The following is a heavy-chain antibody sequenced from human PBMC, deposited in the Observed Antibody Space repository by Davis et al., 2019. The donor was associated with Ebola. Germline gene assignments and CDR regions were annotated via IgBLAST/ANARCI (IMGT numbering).Heavy chain of an antibody. CDR3: ARDSREYYYDSSGYNYYYGMDV. J-gene: IGHJ6*02. Sequence: AASVKVSCKASGYTFTSYGISWVRQAPGQGLEWMGWISAYNGNTNYAQKLQGRVTMTTDTSTSTAYMELRSLRSDDTAVYYCARDSREYYYDSSGYNYYYGMDVWGQGTTVTVSS. D-gene: IGHD3-22*01. CDR1: GYTFTSYG. V-gene: IGHV1-18*01. CDR2: ISAYNGNT.